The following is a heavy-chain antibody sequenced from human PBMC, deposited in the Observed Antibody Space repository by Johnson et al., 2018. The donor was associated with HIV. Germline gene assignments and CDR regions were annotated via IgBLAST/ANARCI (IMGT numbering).Heavy chain of an antibody. CDR1: GFSFDSFW. Sequence: VQLVESGGGLVQPGGSLRLSCSASGFSFDSFWMTWVRQAPGKGLEWVAHINQDGSETYYVDSVKGRFTISRDNFKNTLYLQMNSLRAEDRAVYYCARATGSGMDACDIWGQGTMVTVSS. CDR3: ARATGSGMDACDI. CDR2: INQDGSET. V-gene: IGHV3-7*02. D-gene: IGHD1-26*01. J-gene: IGHJ3*02.